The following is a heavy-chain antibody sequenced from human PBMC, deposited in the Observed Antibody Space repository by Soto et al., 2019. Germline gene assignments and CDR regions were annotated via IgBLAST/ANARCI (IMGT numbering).Heavy chain of an antibody. CDR3: AREPRPRAFDI. CDR2: ICSSSSCI. Sequence: GGSLRLSCAASGFTFSTYSMNWVRQAPGKGLEWVSSICSSSSCIYYADSVKGRFTISRDNAKNSLYLQMNSLRAEDTAVYYCAREPRPRAFDIWGQGTMVTVSS. CDR1: GFTFSTYS. D-gene: IGHD1-1*01. V-gene: IGHV3-21*01. J-gene: IGHJ3*02.